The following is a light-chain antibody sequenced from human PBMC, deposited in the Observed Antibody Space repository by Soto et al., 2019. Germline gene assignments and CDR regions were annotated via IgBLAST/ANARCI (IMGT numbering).Light chain of an antibody. V-gene: IGKV3-20*01. CDR1: QSVSSSY. J-gene: IGKJ1*01. CDR3: HQYGSSPKWT. CDR2: GAS. Sequence: SVWTQSPGTLSLSPGERATLSCRASQSVSSSYLAWYQQKPGQAPRLLIYGASSRATGIPDRFSGSGSGTDFTLTISRLEPEDFAVYYCHQYGSSPKWTFGQGTKVDIK.